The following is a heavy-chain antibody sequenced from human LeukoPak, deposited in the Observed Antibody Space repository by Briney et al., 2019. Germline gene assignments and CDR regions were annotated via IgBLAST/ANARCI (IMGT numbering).Heavy chain of an antibody. CDR2: IIPIFGTA. CDR1: GGTFSSYA. Sequence: GASVKVSCKASGGTFSSYAISWVRQAPGQGLERMGGIIPIFGTANYAQKFQGRVTITADESTSTAYMELSSLRSEDTAVYYCARDSDHHYDSSGYFSYFQHWGQGTLVTVSS. V-gene: IGHV1-69*01. CDR3: ARDSDHHYDSSGYFSYFQH. D-gene: IGHD3-22*01. J-gene: IGHJ1*01.